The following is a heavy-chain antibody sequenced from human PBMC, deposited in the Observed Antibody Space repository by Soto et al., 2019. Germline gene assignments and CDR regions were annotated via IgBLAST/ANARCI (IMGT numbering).Heavy chain of an antibody. CDR3: AREVGVATISDYYYGMDV. J-gene: IGHJ6*02. Sequence: GGSLRLSCAASGFTFSSYGMHWVRQAPGKGLEWVAVIWYDGSNKYYADSVKGRFTISRDNSKNTLYLQMDSLRAEDTAVYYCAREVGVATISDYYYGMDVWGQGTTVTVSS. CDR1: GFTFSSYG. D-gene: IGHD5-12*01. CDR2: IWYDGSNK. V-gene: IGHV3-33*01.